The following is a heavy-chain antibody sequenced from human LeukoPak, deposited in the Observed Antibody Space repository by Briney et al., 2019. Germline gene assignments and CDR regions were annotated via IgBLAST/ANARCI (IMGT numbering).Heavy chain of an antibody. J-gene: IGHJ6*03. CDR2: IYSGGST. V-gene: IGHV3-53*01. CDR3: ARYYYDSSGYPDYYYYYYMDV. Sequence: GGSLRLSCAASGFTVSSKYMSWVRQAPGKGLGWVSVIYSGGSTYYADSVKGRFTISRDNSKNTIYLQMNSLRAEDTAMYYCARYYYDSSGYPDYYYYYYMDVWGKGTTVTISS. CDR1: GFTVSSKY. D-gene: IGHD3-22*01.